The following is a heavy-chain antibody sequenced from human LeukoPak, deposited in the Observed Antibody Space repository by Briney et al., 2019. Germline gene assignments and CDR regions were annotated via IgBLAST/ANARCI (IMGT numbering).Heavy chain of an antibody. CDR3: ARSDVGSYYFDY. J-gene: IGHJ4*02. D-gene: IGHD1-26*01. V-gene: IGHV1-69*05. CDR1: GGTFSSYA. CDR2: IIPIFGTA. Sequence: ASVKVSCKASGGTFSSYAISWVRQAPGQGLEWMGGIIPIFGTANYAQKFQGRVTITTDESTSTAYMELSSLRSEDTAVYYCARSDVGSYYFDYWGQGTLVTVSS.